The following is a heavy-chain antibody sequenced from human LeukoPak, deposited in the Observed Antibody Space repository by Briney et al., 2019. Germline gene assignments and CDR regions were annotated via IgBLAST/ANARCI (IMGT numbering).Heavy chain of an antibody. CDR3: ARAHNWKYSTFDY. CDR1: GFTFINAW. J-gene: IGHJ4*02. CDR2: ISSSSSYI. D-gene: IGHD1-7*01. V-gene: IGHV3-21*01. Sequence: GGSLRLSCAASGFTFINAWMAWVRQAPGKGLEWVSCISSSSSYIYYADSVKGRFTISRDNAKNSLYLQMNSLRVEDTAVYYCARAHNWKYSTFDYWGQGTLVTVSS.